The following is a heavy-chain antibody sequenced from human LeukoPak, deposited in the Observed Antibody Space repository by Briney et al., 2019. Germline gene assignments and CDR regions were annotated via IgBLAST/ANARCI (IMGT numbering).Heavy chain of an antibody. J-gene: IGHJ4*02. CDR1: GFTFSDYE. CDR3: ARPSSSSGWSEFDS. D-gene: IGHD6-19*01. V-gene: IGHV3-48*03. CDR2: ITSSGWTI. Sequence: GGSLRLSCAASGFTFSDYEMNWVRQAPGKGLEWLSYITSSGWTIYYADSVKGRFTISRDNAKNSLYLQLNSLRAEDTAVYYCARPSSSSGWSEFDSWGQGTLVIVSS.